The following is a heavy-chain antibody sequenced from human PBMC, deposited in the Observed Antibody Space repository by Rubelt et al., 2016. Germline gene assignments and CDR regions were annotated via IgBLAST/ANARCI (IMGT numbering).Heavy chain of an antibody. J-gene: IGHJ4*02. D-gene: IGHD3-3*01. CDR3: ARLDFAARRVADY. V-gene: IGHV2-5*02. CDR1: GFPLTTRGLG. Sequence: QITLKESGPTLVQPTQTLTLTCTFSGFPLTTRGLGVGWIRQPPGKALEWLALVYWDGDKRYSPFLKSRITITKDTSRNQVILTMANMDPVDTATYYCARLDFAARRVADYWGQGTLVTVSS. CDR2: VYWDGDK.